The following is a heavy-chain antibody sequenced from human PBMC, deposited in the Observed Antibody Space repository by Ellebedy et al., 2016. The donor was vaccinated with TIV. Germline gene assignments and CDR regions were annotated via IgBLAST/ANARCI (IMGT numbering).Heavy chain of an antibody. CDR3: ARNDAMDV. V-gene: IGHV3-30*03. J-gene: IGHJ6*02. CDR2: FSKDEKEK. Sequence: GESLKISCAASGFIFSSYVIHWVRQAPGKGLEWVAVFSKDEKEKFYVDSVKGRFTISKDIAKSTLYLQMNSLRPEDTAVYYCARNDAMDVWGQGTTVTVSS. CDR1: GFIFSSYV.